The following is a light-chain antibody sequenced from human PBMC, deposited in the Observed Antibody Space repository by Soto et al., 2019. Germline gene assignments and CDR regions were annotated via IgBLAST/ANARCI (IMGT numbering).Light chain of an antibody. CDR2: GAS. CDR1: QSVSSY. Sequence: EIVLTLSPATLSLSPGERATRSCRASQSVSSYLAWYQQKPGQAPRLLIYGASNGAAGIPARFSGTGSGTDFTLTISSLEPDDFAVYYCQQRYNWPLTFGGGTKVDIK. CDR3: QQRYNWPLT. J-gene: IGKJ4*01. V-gene: IGKV3-11*01.